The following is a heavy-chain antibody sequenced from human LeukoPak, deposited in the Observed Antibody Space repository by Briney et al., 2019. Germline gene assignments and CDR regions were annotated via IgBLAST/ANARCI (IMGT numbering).Heavy chain of an antibody. CDR1: GFTFSSYA. CDR3: AMDYYDSSGLTPGFDY. D-gene: IGHD3-22*01. V-gene: IGHV3-23*01. Sequence: GGSLRLSCAASGFTFSSYAMSWVRQAPGKGLEWVSAISGSGGSTYYADSVKGRFTISRDNSKNTLYLQMNSLRAEDTAVYYCAMDYYDSSGLTPGFDYWGQGTLVTVSS. CDR2: ISGSGGST. J-gene: IGHJ4*02.